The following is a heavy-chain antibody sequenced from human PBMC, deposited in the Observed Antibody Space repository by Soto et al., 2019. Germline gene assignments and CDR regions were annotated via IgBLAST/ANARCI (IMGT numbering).Heavy chain of an antibody. Sequence: EAQLVESGGGLVQPGGSLRLSCEASGFSLGSYWMTWVRQAPGKGLEWVANIKKDGSRTSYLDSVRGRFTVSRDNVGNSLSLKTDSLRTEHKGLYFWARDVSPGTSTLSLDAFDIWGQGTMVNVSS. CDR3: ARDVSPGTSTLSLDAFDI. V-gene: IGHV3-7*04. CDR2: IKKDGSRT. D-gene: IGHD3-10*01. CDR1: GFSLGSYW. J-gene: IGHJ3*02.